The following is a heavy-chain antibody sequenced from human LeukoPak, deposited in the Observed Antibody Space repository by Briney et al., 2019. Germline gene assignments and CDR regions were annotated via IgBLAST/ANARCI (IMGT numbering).Heavy chain of an antibody. CDR3: ATGLRGYSGYDAFGGVIVIRGWFDP. CDR1: GYTLTELS. J-gene: IGHJ5*02. V-gene: IGHV1-24*01. D-gene: IGHD3-16*02. Sequence: ASVKVSCKVSGYTLTELSMHWVRQAPGKGLEWMGGFDPEDGETIYAQKFQGRVTMTEDTSTDTAYMELSSLRSEDTAVYYCATGLRGYSGYDAFGGVIVIRGWFDPWGQGTLVTVSS. CDR2: FDPEDGET.